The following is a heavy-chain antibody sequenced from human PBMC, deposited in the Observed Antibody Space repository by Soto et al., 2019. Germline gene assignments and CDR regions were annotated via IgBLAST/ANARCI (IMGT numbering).Heavy chain of an antibody. CDR1: CDSISNYY. V-gene: IGHV4-59*01. CDR2: VLYSGDT. Sequence: SETLSLTCTVSCDSISNYYCSWIRQSAGKGLEWIGYVLYSGDTKYNPSLKSRVTISIDKSKNQFSLKLTSVTAADTAVYYCAKANSGYGSFDHWGQGMLVTVS. D-gene: IGHD5-12*01. CDR3: AKANSGYGSFDH. J-gene: IGHJ4*02.